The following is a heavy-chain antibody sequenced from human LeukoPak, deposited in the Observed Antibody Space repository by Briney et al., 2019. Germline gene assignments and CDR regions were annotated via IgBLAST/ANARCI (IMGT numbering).Heavy chain of an antibody. J-gene: IGHJ5*02. Sequence: GGTLRLSCAASGVSFSSFWMSWARQAPGKGREWVAEMNQDGGSVSYVDSVKGGFTISRDNAKSSLYLQLNSLRAEDTAVYYCASADSARTSFDPWGRGTLVTVSS. D-gene: IGHD1-26*01. CDR1: GVSFSSFW. CDR2: MNQDGGSV. V-gene: IGHV3-7*01. CDR3: ASADSARTSFDP.